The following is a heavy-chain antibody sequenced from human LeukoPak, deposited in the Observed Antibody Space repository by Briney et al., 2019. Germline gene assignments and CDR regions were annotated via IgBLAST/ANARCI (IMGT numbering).Heavy chain of an antibody. V-gene: IGHV3-53*01. J-gene: IGHJ3*02. CDR3: ARDVRGGSYLPGTLHI. Sequence: GGSLRLSCAASGFTVSSNYMSWVRQAPGKGLEWVSVIYSGGSTYYTDSVKGRFTISRDNSKNTLYLQMNSLRAEDTAVYDCARDVRGGSYLPGTLHIWGHRAMVPVSS. CDR2: IYSGGST. CDR1: GFTVSSNY. D-gene: IGHD1-26*01.